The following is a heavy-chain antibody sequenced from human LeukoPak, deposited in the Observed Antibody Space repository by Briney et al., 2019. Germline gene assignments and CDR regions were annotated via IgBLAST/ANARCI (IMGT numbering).Heavy chain of an antibody. CDR3: AKADRITMVWGEKKAFDY. V-gene: IGHV3-23*01. Sequence: GGSLRLSCAASGFTFSSYAMSWVRQAPGKGLEWVSAISGSGGSTYYADSVKGRFTISRDNSKNTLYLQMNSLRAEDTAVYYCAKADRITMVWGEKKAFDYWGQGTLVTVSS. D-gene: IGHD3-10*01. CDR2: ISGSGGST. J-gene: IGHJ4*02. CDR1: GFTFSSYA.